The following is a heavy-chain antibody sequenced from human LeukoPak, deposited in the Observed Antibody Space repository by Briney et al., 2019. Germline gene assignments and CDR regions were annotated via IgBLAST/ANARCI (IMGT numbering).Heavy chain of an antibody. CDR2: IYTSGST. J-gene: IGHJ6*03. V-gene: IGHV4-4*07. D-gene: IGHD3-10*01. CDR3: ARDRYYYGSRGRYMDV. Sequence: SETLSLTCTVSGGSISSYYWSWIRQPAGKGLEWIGRIYTSGSTNYNPSLKSRVTMSVDTSKNQFSLKLSSVTPADTAVYYCARDRYYYGSRGRYMDVWGKGTTVTISS. CDR1: GGSISSYY.